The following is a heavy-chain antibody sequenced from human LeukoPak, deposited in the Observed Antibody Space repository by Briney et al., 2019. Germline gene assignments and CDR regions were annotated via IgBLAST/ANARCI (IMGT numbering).Heavy chain of an antibody. CDR2: IKSKTDGGTT. V-gene: IGHV3-15*01. CDR1: GFTFSSYA. J-gene: IGHJ4*02. Sequence: GGSLRLSCAASGFTFSSYAMSWVRQAPGKGLEWVGRIKSKTDGGTTDYAAPVKGRFTISRDDSKNTLYLQMNSLKTEDTAVYYCTSLGGTVTFPFDYWGQGTLVTVSS. CDR3: TSLGGTVTFPFDY. D-gene: IGHD4-17*01.